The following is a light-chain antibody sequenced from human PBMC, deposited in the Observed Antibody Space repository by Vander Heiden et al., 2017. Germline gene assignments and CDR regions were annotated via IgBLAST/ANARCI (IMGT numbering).Light chain of an antibody. V-gene: IGKV1-39*01. Sequence: DIQMTHSPSSLSASVGDRVTITCRASQSISSYLNWYQQKPGKAPKLLIYAAYSLQSGVPSRFSGSGSGTDFTLTISSLHPEDFATHYCQQSYSTSWTFGQGTKVEIK. CDR1: QSISSY. CDR3: QQSYSTSWT. J-gene: IGKJ1*01. CDR2: AAY.